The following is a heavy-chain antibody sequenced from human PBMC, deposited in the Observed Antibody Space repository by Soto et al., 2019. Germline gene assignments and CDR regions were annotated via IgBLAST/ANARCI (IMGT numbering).Heavy chain of an antibody. CDR2: IYHSGST. V-gene: IGHV4-30-2*01. CDR1: GGSISSGGYS. Sequence: QLQLQESGSGLVKPSQTLSLTCAVSGGSISSGGYSWSWIRQPPGKGLEWIGYIYHSGSTYYNPSLKSRVPISVDRSKNQFSLKLSSVTAADTAVYYCAREVDDSSGYYYFDYWGQGTLVTVSS. D-gene: IGHD3-22*01. J-gene: IGHJ4*02. CDR3: AREVDDSSGYYYFDY.